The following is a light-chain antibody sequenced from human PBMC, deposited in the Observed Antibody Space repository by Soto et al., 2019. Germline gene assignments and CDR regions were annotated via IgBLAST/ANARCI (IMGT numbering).Light chain of an antibody. CDR2: EDS. CDR1: SSDVGSHNL. Sequence: QSALTQPASVSGSPGQSITISCTGTSSDVGSHNLVSWYQQHPGKAPKVMICEDSKRPSGVSDRFSGSKSDNTASLTISGLQAEDEADYYCCSSASSNTFDVVFGGGTKLTVL. J-gene: IGLJ2*01. CDR3: CSSASSNTFDVV. V-gene: IGLV2-23*02.